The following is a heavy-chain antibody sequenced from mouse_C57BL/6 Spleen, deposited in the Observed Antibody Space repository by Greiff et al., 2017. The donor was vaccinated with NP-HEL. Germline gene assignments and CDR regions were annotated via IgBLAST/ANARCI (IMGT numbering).Heavy chain of an antibody. CDR1: GYTFTDYN. Sequence: EVQLQQSGPELVKPGASVKIPCKASGYTFTDYNMDWVKQSHGKSLEWIGDIKPNNGGTIYNQKFKGKATLTVDKSSSTAYMELRSLTSEDTAVYYCARWGGDSSGPFAYWGQGTLVTVSA. V-gene: IGHV1-18*01. J-gene: IGHJ3*01. CDR2: IKPNNGGT. D-gene: IGHD3-2*02. CDR3: ARWGGDSSGPFAY.